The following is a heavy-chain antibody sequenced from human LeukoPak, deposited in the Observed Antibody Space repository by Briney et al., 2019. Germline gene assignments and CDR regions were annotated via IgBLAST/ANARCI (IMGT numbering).Heavy chain of an antibody. V-gene: IGHV3-21*01. J-gene: IGHJ6*03. CDR3: ARDPYSGSYVDYYYYYYMDV. D-gene: IGHD6-13*01. CDR1: GFTFSTYS. Sequence: GGSLRLSCAASGFTFSTYSMTWVRQAPGKGLEWVPSITSSSSHIYYADSVKGRFTISRDNAKNSLYLQIDSLRAEDTAVYYCARDPYSGSYVDYYYYYYMDVWGKGTTVTISS. CDR2: ITSSSSHI.